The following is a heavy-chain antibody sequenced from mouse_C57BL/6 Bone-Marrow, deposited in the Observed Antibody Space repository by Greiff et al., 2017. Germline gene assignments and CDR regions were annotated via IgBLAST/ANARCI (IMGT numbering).Heavy chain of an antibody. D-gene: IGHD1-1*01. V-gene: IGHV2-4*01. CDR2: IWSGGST. J-gene: IGHJ3*01. CDR3: AKALYYYGSSYLAY. Sequence: QVQLKQSGPGLVQPSQSLSITCTVSGFSLTSYGVHWVRQPPGKGLEWLGVIWSGGSTDYNAAFISRLSIRKDNSKSQVFFKMNSLQADDTAIYYCAKALYYYGSSYLAYWGQGTLVTVSA. CDR1: GFSLTSYG.